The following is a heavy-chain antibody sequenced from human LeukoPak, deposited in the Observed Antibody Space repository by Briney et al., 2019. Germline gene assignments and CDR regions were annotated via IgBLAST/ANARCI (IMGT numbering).Heavy chain of an antibody. V-gene: IGHV1-2*02. D-gene: IGHD3-10*01. CDR1: GYTFTGYY. CDR2: INPNSGGT. CDR3: ARDGACYGSGSANWFDP. Sequence: GASVKVSCKASGYTFTGYYMHWVRQAPGQGLEWMGWINPNSGGTNYAQKFQGRVTMTRDTSISTAYMELSRLRSDDTAVYYCARDGACYGSGSANWFDPWGQGTLVTVSS. J-gene: IGHJ5*02.